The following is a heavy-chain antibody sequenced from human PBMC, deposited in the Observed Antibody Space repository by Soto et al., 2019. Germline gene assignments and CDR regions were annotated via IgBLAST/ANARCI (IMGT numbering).Heavy chain of an antibody. J-gene: IGHJ5*02. Sequence: HLVQSGPEVKKPGASITVSCKTSGDTFTNFCLSWVRQAPGQGLEWMGWIAPYNSSRNYAQKFQGRLNLTTYPSTSTVYMELKSLGYDDAGGYYSARVLRGVVNWFDPWGQGTLVTVSS. CDR3: ARVLRGVVNWFDP. D-gene: IGHD3-10*01. CDR1: GDTFTNFC. CDR2: IAPYNSSR. V-gene: IGHV1-18*01.